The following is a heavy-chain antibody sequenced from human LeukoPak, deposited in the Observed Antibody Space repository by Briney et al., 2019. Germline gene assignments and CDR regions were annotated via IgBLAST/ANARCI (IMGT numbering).Heavy chain of an antibody. Sequence: PSQTLSLTCTVSGGSISSGGYYWSWIRQHPGKGLEWIGYIYYSGSTYYNPSLKSRVTISADTSKNQFSLKLSSVTAADTAVYYCARVLVEMATSNFDYWGQGTLVTVSS. V-gene: IGHV4-31*03. D-gene: IGHD5-24*01. CDR3: ARVLVEMATSNFDY. CDR1: GGSISSGGYY. CDR2: IYYSGST. J-gene: IGHJ4*02.